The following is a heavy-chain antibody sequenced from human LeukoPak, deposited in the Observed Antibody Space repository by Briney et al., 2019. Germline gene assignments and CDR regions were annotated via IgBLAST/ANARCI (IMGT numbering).Heavy chain of an antibody. D-gene: IGHD6-13*01. CDR3: ARDTPSSSSWPQSFDY. J-gene: IGHJ4*02. Sequence: GRSLRLSCAASGFIFSSYGMHWVRQAPGKGLEWVAVIWYDGGNKYYADSVKGRFTISRDNSKNTLYLQMNSLRAEDTAVYYCARDTPSSSSWPQSFDYWGQGTLVTVSS. V-gene: IGHV3-33*01. CDR1: GFIFSSYG. CDR2: IWYDGGNK.